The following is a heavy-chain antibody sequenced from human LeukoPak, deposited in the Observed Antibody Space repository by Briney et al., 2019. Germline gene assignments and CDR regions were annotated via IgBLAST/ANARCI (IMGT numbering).Heavy chain of an antibody. V-gene: IGHV4-4*09. J-gene: IGHJ6*03. Sequence: SETLSLTCTVSGGSISTYYWTWIRQPPGKRLEWIGYIYASGGTNYNPPLTSRVPMSIETSKNQFPLKLSSVTAADTAVYYCARRTAVNYYYMDVWGKGTTVTVSS. CDR1: GGSISTYY. CDR3: ARRTAVNYYYMDV. CDR2: IYASGGT. D-gene: IGHD4-11*01.